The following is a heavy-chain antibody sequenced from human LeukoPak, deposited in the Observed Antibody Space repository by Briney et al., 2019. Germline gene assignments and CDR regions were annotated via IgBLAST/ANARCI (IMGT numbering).Heavy chain of an antibody. CDR3: ARDSESTPNALAGHDAFDI. J-gene: IGHJ3*02. CDR1: GYSFTGYY. CDR2: INPNSGGT. V-gene: IGHV1-2*02. Sequence: ASVKVSCKASGYSFTGYYMYWVRQAPGQGLEWMGWINPNSGGTNYVQKFQGRVTMTRDTSISTAYMELSRLRSDDTAMYYCARDSESTPNALAGHDAFDIWGQGTMVTVSS. D-gene: IGHD6-13*01.